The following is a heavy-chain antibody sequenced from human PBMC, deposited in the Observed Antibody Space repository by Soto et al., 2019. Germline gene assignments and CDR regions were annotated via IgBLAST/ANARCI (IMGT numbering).Heavy chain of an antibody. D-gene: IGHD6-19*01. CDR2: IYPSGTT. V-gene: IGHV4-31*03. CDR3: ARDRGGYGNLDS. J-gene: IGHJ4*02. Sequence: QVQLQESGPGLVKPSQTLSLSFTVSGDSTSSGCYYWTWIRQHPGKGPEWIGYIYPSGTTYYNPSLESRLIMSLDTSKNQFSLSLNSVTAADTAMYYCARDRGGYGNLDSWGQGTLVIVSS. CDR1: GDSTSSGCYY.